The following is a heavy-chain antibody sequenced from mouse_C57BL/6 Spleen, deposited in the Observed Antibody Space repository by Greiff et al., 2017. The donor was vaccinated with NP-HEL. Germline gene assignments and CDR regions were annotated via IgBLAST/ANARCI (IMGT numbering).Heavy chain of an antibody. Sequence: QVQLQQSGPELVKPGASVKISCKASGYAFSSSWMNWVKQRPGKGLEWIGRIYPGDGDTNYNGKFKGKATLTADKSSSTAYMQLSSLTSEGSAVYFCANGYGAWFAYWGQGTLVTVSA. CDR2: IYPGDGDT. CDR1: GYAFSSSW. J-gene: IGHJ3*01. CDR3: ANGYGAWFAY. D-gene: IGHD2-2*01. V-gene: IGHV1-82*01.